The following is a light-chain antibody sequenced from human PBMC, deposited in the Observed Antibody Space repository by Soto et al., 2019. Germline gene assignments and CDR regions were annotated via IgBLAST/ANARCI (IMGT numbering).Light chain of an antibody. CDR3: QQYGSSPIT. V-gene: IGKV3-20*01. Sequence: IVLTQYPATLSLSPGKRATLSCRASQNISRYLIWYQQKPGQAPRLLIYGASSRATGIPDRFSGSVSGTDGTITISRLQTEDGAVYYCQQYGSSPITFGQGTRLEIK. CDR2: GAS. J-gene: IGKJ5*01. CDR1: QNISRY.